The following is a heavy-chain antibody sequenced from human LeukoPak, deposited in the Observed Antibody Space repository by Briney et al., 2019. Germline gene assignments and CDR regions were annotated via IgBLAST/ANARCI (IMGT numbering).Heavy chain of an antibody. J-gene: IGHJ6*03. CDR2: ISDYNGNT. CDR3: ARDIAVANKGYYYYYMDV. D-gene: IGHD6-19*01. CDR1: GYTFTSYG. V-gene: IGHV1-18*01. Sequence: ASVKVSCKASGYTFTSYGISWVRQAPGQGLEWMGWISDYNGNTNYAQKLQGRVTMTTDTSTSTAYMELRSLRSDDTAVYYCARDIAVANKGYYYYYMDVWGKGTTVTISS.